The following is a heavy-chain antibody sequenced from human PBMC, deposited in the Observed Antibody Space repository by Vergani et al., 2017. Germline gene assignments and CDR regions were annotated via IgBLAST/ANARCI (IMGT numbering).Heavy chain of an antibody. J-gene: IGHJ4*02. CDR3: ARGSDYGDYGAFDY. D-gene: IGHD4-17*01. CDR2: IWYDGSNK. Sequence: VQLVESGGGLVQPGRSLRLSCAASGFTFDDYAMHWVRQAPGKGLEWVAVIWYDGSNKYYADSVKGRFTISRDNSKNTLYLQMNSLRAEDTAVYYCARGSDYGDYGAFDYWGQGTLVTVSS. V-gene: IGHV3-33*08. CDR1: GFTFDDYA.